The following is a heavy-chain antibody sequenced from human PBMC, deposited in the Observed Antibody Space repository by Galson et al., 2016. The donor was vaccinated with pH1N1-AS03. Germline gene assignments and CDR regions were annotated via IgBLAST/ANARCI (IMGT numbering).Heavy chain of an antibody. V-gene: IGHV4-38-2*01. CDR2: IYHGGHT. CDR1: GYSITTGHY. Sequence: SETLSLTCSVSGYSITTGHYWGWIRQPPGKGLEWIGSIYHGGHTEYNPSLKNRVTISVDTSKNQFSLKLFSVTAADTAVYYCARLKINDILSDYLYDSWGQGTLVTVSS. D-gene: IGHD3-9*01. J-gene: IGHJ4*02. CDR3: ARLKINDILSDYLYDS.